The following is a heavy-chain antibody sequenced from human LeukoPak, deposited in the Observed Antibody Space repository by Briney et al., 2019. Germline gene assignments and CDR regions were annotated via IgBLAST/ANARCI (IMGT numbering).Heavy chain of an antibody. J-gene: IGHJ3*02. V-gene: IGHV3-21*01. CDR3: ARASDHDWGSYRWDAFDI. D-gene: IGHD3-16*02. CDR1: TFPFSSYT. Sequence: PGGSLTLSCAASTFPFSSYTMNWVRQAPGTGLEWVSSISSSGSYIYYADSLKGRFTVSRDNARKSLYLQMNRLRAEDTAVYYCARASDHDWGSYRWDAFDIWGQGTMVTVSS. CDR2: ISSSGSYI.